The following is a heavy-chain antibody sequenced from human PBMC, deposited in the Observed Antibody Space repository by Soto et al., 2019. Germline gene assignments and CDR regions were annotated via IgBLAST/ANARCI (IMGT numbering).Heavy chain of an antibody. CDR1: GFTFSSYA. CDR2: ISGSGGST. J-gene: IGHJ6*02. V-gene: IGHV3-23*01. Sequence: EVQLLESGGGLVQPGGSLRLSCAASGFTFSSYAMSWVRQAPGKGLEWVSAISGSGGSTYYADSVKGRFTISRDNSNNTLYLQMNSLRAEDTAVYYCAKSSQVADYDFWSSIPDRDYYYYYGMDVWGQGTTVTVSS. D-gene: IGHD3-3*01. CDR3: AKSSQVADYDFWSSIPDRDYYYYYGMDV.